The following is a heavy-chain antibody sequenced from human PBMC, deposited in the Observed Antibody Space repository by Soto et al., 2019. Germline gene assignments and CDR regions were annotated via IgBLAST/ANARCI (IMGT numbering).Heavy chain of an antibody. Sequence: QITLKESGPTLVKPTQTLTLTCTFSGFSLSTSGVGVGCIRQPPGKPMEWLALIYCNDDKRYSPSLKSRLTSTKDTSKNQVVLTMTNMYPVDTATYYCAHRGGDSYGQIKANFDYWGQGTLVTVSS. CDR3: AHRGGDSYGQIKANFDY. J-gene: IGHJ4*02. D-gene: IGHD5-18*01. V-gene: IGHV2-5*01. CDR1: GFSLSTSGVG. CDR2: IYCNDDK.